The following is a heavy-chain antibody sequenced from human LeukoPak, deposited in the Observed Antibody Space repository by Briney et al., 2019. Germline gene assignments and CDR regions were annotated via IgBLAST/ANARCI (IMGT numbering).Heavy chain of an antibody. Sequence: SETLSLTCTVSGGSISSPSYYWGWIRQPPGKGLEWIGSIYYSGSTYYNPSLKSRVTISVHTSKNQFSLKLSSVTAADTAVYYCARQGLGCGYSYACHFDSWGQGTLVTVSS. CDR3: ARQGLGCGYSYACHFDS. CDR2: IYYSGST. J-gene: IGHJ4*02. D-gene: IGHD5-18*01. CDR1: GGSISSPSYY. V-gene: IGHV4-39*01.